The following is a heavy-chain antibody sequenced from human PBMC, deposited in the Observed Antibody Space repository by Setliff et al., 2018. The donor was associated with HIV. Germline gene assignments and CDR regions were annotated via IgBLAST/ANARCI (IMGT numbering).Heavy chain of an antibody. V-gene: IGHV1-46*01. J-gene: IGHJ4*02. Sequence: ASVKVSCKASGYTFTDYFLHWVRQAPGQGLEWMGLINPSDGSTSYAPKFQDRVTMTRDTSTTTVYMELSSLRSDDTAVYYCARAYYHDSSGYQGFDYWGQGTLVTVSS. D-gene: IGHD3-22*01. CDR3: ARAYYHDSSGYQGFDY. CDR2: INPSDGST. CDR1: GYTFTDYF.